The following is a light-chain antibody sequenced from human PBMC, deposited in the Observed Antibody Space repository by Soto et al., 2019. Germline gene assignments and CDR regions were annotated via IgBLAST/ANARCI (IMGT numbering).Light chain of an antibody. CDR1: QSIKNY. J-gene: IGKJ5*01. CDR3: QQGYSTTPIT. Sequence: DIQMTQSPSSLSAAIGDRVTITCRSSQSIKNYLNWYQHKPGAAPKLLIFGASNLESGVPSRFSGSGSGTEFTLSISSLQPVDFATYYCQQGYSTTPITFGQGTRLEIK. CDR2: GAS. V-gene: IGKV1-39*01.